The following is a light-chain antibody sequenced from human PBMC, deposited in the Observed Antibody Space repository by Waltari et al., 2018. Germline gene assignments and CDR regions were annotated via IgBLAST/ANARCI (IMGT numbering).Light chain of an antibody. CDR1: SSAIGGYVY. V-gene: IGLV2-14*03. J-gene: IGLJ2*01. CDR3: SSYTTGVI. Sequence: QSALTQPASGSGSPGQSIIIPCTGISSAIGGYVYVSWYQQHPGKAPKVIMFDVSNRPSGVSNRFSGSKSGNTASLTISGLQAEDEADYYCSSYTTGVIFGGGTRLTVL. CDR2: DVS.